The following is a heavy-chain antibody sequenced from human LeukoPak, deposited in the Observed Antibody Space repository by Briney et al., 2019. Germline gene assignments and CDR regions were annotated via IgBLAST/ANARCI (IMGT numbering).Heavy chain of an antibody. CDR3: ARDRAFEVAFDI. CDR1: VGSISSYY. D-gene: IGHD3-9*01. CDR2: IYTSGSN. J-gene: IGHJ3*02. V-gene: IGHV4-4*07. Sequence: SETLSLTCSVSVGSISSYYWTWIRQPAGKGLEWIGRIYTSGSNHCNPSLKRRVTMSVDTYKNQFPLKLSSVTAADTAVYYCARDRAFEVAFDIWGQGTMVTVSS.